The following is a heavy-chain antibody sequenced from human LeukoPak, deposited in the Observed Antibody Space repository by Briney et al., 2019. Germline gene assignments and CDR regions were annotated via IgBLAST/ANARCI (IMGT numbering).Heavy chain of an antibody. Sequence: PSETLSLTCTVSGGSISSSSYYWGWIRQSPGKGLEWIGSIYYSGSTYYNPSLKSRVTISVDTSKNQFSLKLSSVTAADTAVYYCARRSSSWYYFDYWGQGTLVTVSS. CDR3: ARRSSSWYYFDY. D-gene: IGHD6-13*01. J-gene: IGHJ4*02. V-gene: IGHV4-39*01. CDR2: IYYSGST. CDR1: GGSISSSSYY.